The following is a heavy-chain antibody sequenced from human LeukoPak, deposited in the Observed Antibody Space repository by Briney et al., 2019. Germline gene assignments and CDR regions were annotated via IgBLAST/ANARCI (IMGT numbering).Heavy chain of an antibody. CDR3: AKRSIAFDY. CDR1: GFTFSNSW. J-gene: IGHJ4*02. Sequence: GGSLRLSCAGSGFTFSNSWMGWVRQAPGKGLEWVANVQHIGGETYYVDSVKGRFTISRGNSKNTLHLQMNSLRAEDTAVYYCAKRSIAFDYWGQGTLVTVSS. V-gene: IGHV3-7*03. D-gene: IGHD2-21*01. CDR2: VQHIGGET.